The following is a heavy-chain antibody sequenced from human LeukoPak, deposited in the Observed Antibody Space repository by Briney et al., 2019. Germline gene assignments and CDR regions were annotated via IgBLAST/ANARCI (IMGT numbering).Heavy chain of an antibody. CDR1: GGSISSYY. Sequence: SETLSLTCTVSGGSISSYYWSWIRQPPGKGLEWIGYIYYSGSTNYYPSLKSRVTISVDTSKNQFSLKLSSVTAADTAVYYCARGVSARGAFDIWGQGTMVTVSS. V-gene: IGHV4-59*01. D-gene: IGHD6-6*01. CDR2: IYYSGST. J-gene: IGHJ3*02. CDR3: ARGVSARGAFDI.